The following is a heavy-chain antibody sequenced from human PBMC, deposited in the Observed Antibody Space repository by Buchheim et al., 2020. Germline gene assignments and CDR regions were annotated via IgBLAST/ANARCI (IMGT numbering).Heavy chain of an antibody. D-gene: IGHD6-13*01. CDR1: GGSFSGYY. V-gene: IGHV4-34*01. CDR2: INHSGST. CDR3: ARGRGIAAAGTLDWFDP. Sequence: QVQLQQWGAGLLKPSETLSLTCAVYGGSFSGYYWSWIRQPPGMGLEWIGEINHSGSTNYNPSIKSRVTISVDTSKNQFSLKLSSVAAADTAVYYCARGRGIAAAGTLDWFDPWGQGTL. J-gene: IGHJ5*02.